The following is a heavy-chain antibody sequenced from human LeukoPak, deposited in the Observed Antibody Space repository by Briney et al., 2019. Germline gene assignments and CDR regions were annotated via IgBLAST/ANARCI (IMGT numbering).Heavy chain of an antibody. D-gene: IGHD3-3*01. J-gene: IGHJ4*02. V-gene: IGHV3-23*01. CDR1: GFSFSTTW. CDR3: AKGAYYGD. Sequence: GGSLRLSCAASGFSFSTTWMHWVRQAPGKGLEWPSTISGSGDNTYYADSVKGRFTVSRDNSKNTLYLQMNSLRVEDTAMYYCAKGAYYGDWGQGTLVTVSS. CDR2: ISGSGDNT.